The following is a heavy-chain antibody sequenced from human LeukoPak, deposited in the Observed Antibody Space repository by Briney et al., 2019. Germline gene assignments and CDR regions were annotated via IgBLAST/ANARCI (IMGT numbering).Heavy chain of an antibody. V-gene: IGHV4-39*07. Sequence: SETLSLTCTVSCGSISSSSYYWGWIRQPPGKGLEWIGSIYYSGSTYYNPSLKSRVTISVDTSKNHFYLKLSSVTAADTAVYYCARAITMIVVVINHDAFDIWGQGTMVTVSS. D-gene: IGHD3-22*01. J-gene: IGHJ3*02. CDR3: ARAITMIVVVINHDAFDI. CDR1: CGSISSSSYY. CDR2: IYYSGST.